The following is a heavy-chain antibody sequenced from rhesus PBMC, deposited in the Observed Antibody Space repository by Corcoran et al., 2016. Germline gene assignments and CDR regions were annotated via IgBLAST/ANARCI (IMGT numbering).Heavy chain of an antibody. J-gene: IGHJ4*01. D-gene: IGHD6-13*01. V-gene: IGHV4-165*01. CDR2: VSGGSGGT. CDR1: GGSFSCSY. CDR3: AREAAGLDY. Sequence: QVQLQESGPGLAKPSETLSLTCAVPGGSFSCSYWGWFRQPPGKGREWIGYVSGGSGGTDYNPSLKSRVTISTDTSKNQFSLKLSSVTAADTAVYYGAREAAGLDYWGQGVLVTVS.